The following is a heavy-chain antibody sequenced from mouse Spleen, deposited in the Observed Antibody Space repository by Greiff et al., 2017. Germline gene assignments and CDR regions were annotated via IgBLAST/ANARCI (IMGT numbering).Heavy chain of an antibody. CDR1: GYSITSGYY. D-gene: IGHD6-2*01. J-gene: IGHJ3*01. CDR2: ISYDGSN. Sequence: ESGPGLVKPSQSLSLTCSVTGYSITSGYYWNWIRQFPGNKLEWMGYISYDGSNNYNPSLKNRISITRDTSKNQFFLKLNSVTTEDTATYYCALSGAWFAYWGQGTLVTVSA. CDR3: ALSGAWFAY. V-gene: IGHV3-6*01.